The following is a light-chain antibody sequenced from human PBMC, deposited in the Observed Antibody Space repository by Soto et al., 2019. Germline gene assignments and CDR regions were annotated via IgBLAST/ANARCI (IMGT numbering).Light chain of an antibody. CDR2: DAS. CDR1: QSVGSY. V-gene: IGKV3-11*01. CDR3: QQRGNWPVT. Sequence: EIVLTQSPATLSLSPGERATLSCRASQSVGSYFAWYQQKPGQAPRLLIYDASNRATGIPARFSGSGSGTDFSLTSCSLEPDDFAVYYCQQRGNWPVTFGQGTRVDIK. J-gene: IGKJ1*01.